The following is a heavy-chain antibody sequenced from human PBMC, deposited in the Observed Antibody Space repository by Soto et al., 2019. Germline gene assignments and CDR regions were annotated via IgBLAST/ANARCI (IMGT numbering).Heavy chain of an antibody. D-gene: IGHD2-15*01. CDR3: TTVVIVRYCSGGSCYNRVFDY. CDR1: GFTFSNAW. CDR2: IKSKTDGGTT. J-gene: IGHJ4*02. V-gene: IGHV3-15*01. Sequence: PGGSLRLSCAASGFTFSNAWMSWVRQAPGKGLEWVGRIKSKTDGGTTDYAAPVKGRFTISRDDSKNTLYLQMNSLKTEDTAVYYCTTVVIVRYCSGGSCYNRVFDYWGQGTLVTVSS.